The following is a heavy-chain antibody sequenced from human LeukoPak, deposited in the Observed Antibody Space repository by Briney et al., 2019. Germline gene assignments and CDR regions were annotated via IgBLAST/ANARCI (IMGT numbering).Heavy chain of an antibody. D-gene: IGHD2-2*01. V-gene: IGHV4-31*03. Sequence: SETPSLTCTVSGGSISSGGYYWSWIRQHPGKGLEWIGYIYYSGSTYYNPSLKSRITISVDTSKNQFSLKLSSVTAADTAVYYCARGFGGSSTSYAYPFGYWGQGTLVTVSS. CDR3: ARGFGGSSTSYAYPFGY. CDR1: GGSISSGGYY. J-gene: IGHJ4*02. CDR2: IYYSGST.